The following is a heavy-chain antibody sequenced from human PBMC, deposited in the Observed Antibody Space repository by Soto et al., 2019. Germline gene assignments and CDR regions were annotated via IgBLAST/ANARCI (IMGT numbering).Heavy chain of an antibody. CDR3: AHIDGGAAAGTRVKLSFDY. CDR2: IYWDDDK. J-gene: IGHJ4*02. D-gene: IGHD6-13*01. CDR1: GFSLSTSGVG. Sequence: SGPTLVNPTQTLTLTCTFSGFSLSTSGVGVGWIRQPPGKALEWLALIYWDDDKRYSPSLKSRLTITKDTSKNQVVLTMTNMDPVDTATYYCAHIDGGAAAGTRVKLSFDYWGQGTLVTVSS. V-gene: IGHV2-5*02.